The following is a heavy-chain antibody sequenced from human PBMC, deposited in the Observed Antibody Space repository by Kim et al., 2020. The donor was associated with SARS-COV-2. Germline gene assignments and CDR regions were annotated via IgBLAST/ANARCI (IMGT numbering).Heavy chain of an antibody. CDR2: IISSSSYI. CDR3: ARLYYDFGNGMDV. Sequence: GGSLRLSCAASGFTFSSYSMNWVRQAPGKGLEWVSSIISSSSYIYYADSVKGRFTISRDNAKNSLYLQMNSLRAEDTAVYYCARLYYDFGNGMDVWGQGTTVTVSS. CDR1: GFTFSSYS. D-gene: IGHD3-3*01. V-gene: IGHV3-21*01. J-gene: IGHJ6*02.